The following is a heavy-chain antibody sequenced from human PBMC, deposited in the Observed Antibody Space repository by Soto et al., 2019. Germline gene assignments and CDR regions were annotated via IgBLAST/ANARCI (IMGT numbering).Heavy chain of an antibody. CDR1: GFTFSSYA. J-gene: IGHJ4*02. V-gene: IGHV3-23*01. CDR3: AKDLWDKLGVLLLTGYSWSNGAFDY. D-gene: IGHD3-9*01. Sequence: PGGSLRLSCAASGFTFSSYAMSWVRQAPGKGLEWVSAISGSGGSTYYADSVKGRFTISRDNSKNTLYLQMNSLRAEDTAVYYCAKDLWDKLGVLLLTGYSWSNGAFDYWGQGTLVTVSS. CDR2: ISGSGGST.